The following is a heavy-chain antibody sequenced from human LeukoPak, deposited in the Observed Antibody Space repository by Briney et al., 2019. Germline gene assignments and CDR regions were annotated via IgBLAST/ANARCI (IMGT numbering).Heavy chain of an antibody. CDR3: AKLGGGYSSGSRGLYFDY. CDR2: IYSSGST. CDR1: GFNVSNNY. D-gene: IGHD6-19*01. V-gene: IGHV3-66*03. Sequence: GGSLRLSCAASGFNVSNNYMTWVRQAPGKGLEWVSPIYSSGSTYYADSVKGRFTISRDNSKNTLYLQVNSLRAEDTAVYYCAKLGGGYSSGSRGLYFDYWGQGTLVTVSS. J-gene: IGHJ4*02.